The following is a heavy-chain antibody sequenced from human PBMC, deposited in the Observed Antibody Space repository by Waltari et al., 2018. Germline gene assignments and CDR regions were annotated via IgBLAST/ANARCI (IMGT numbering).Heavy chain of an antibody. J-gene: IGHJ6*02. D-gene: IGHD2-21*02. V-gene: IGHV1-8*01. CDR3: ARRNCGGDCYRYYYYGMDV. CDR1: GYTFTSYE. Sequence: QVQLVQSGAEVKKPGASVKVSCKASGYTFTSYEINWVRQAPGTGLEWMGWMNPNSGNTGYAQKYQGRVTMTRNTSISTAYMELSSLRSEDTAVYYCARRNCGGDCYRYYYYGMDVWGQGTTVTVSS. CDR2: MNPNSGNT.